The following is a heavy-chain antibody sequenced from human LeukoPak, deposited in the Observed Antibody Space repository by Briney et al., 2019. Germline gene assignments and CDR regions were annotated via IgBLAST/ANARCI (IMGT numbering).Heavy chain of an antibody. Sequence: GSSVKVSCKASGGTFSSYAISWGRQAPGQGLEWMGGIIPIFGTANYAQKFQGRVTITADESTSTAYMELSSLRSEDTAVYYCARADYDFWSGHEDIGVYGMDVWGQGTTVTVSS. D-gene: IGHD3-3*01. CDR2: IIPIFGTA. V-gene: IGHV1-69*01. CDR1: GGTFSSYA. J-gene: IGHJ6*02. CDR3: ARADYDFWSGHEDIGVYGMDV.